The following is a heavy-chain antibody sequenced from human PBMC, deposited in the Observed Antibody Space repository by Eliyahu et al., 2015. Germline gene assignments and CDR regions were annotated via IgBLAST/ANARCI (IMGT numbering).Heavy chain of an antibody. Sequence: QVQLQQWGAGLLKPSETLSLTCAVYGGSFXGYYWSWIRQPPGKGLEWIGEINHSGSTNYNPSLKSRVTISVDTSKNQFSLKLSSVTAADTAVYYCARAGGDSSSWMGGWFDPWGQGTLVTVSS. CDR3: ARAGGDSSSWMGGWFDP. CDR2: INHSGST. CDR1: GGSFXGYY. V-gene: IGHV4-34*01. J-gene: IGHJ5*02. D-gene: IGHD6-13*01.